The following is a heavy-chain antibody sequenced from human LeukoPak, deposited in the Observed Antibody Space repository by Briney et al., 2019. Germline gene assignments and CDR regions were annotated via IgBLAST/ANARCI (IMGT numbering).Heavy chain of an antibody. J-gene: IGHJ1*01. V-gene: IGHV3-64*04. CDR2: ISSNGGST. CDR3: AKGPAVPAAGYFQH. Sequence: GGSLRLSCAASGFTFSSYAMHWVRQAPGKGLEYVSAISSNGGSTYYADSVKGRFTISRDNSKNTLYLQMNSLRAEDTAVYYCAKGPAVPAAGYFQHWGQGTLVTVSS. CDR1: GFTFSSYA. D-gene: IGHD2-2*01.